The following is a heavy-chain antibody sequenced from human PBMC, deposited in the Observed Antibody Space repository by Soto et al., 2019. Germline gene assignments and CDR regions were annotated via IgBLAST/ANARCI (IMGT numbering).Heavy chain of an antibody. CDR1: GGTFSSYA. Sequence: SVKVSCKASGGTFSSYAISWVRQAPGQGLEWMGGIIPIFGTANYAQKFQGRVTITADGSTSTAYMELSSLRSEDTAVYYCTFGVVIIVSQDYYYYGMDVWGQGTLVTVSS. V-gene: IGHV1-69*13. J-gene: IGHJ6*02. CDR3: TFGVVIIVSQDYYYYGMDV. D-gene: IGHD3-3*01. CDR2: IIPIFGTA.